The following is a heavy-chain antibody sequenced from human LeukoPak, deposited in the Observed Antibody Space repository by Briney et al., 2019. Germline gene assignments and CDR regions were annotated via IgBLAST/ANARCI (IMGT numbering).Heavy chain of an antibody. D-gene: IGHD4-17*01. J-gene: IGHJ4*02. V-gene: IGHV3-7*01. CDR3: ARGPDFGDRLDYFDY. Sequence: GGSLRLSCAASGFTFSRHWMGWVRQAPGKGLEGVASLKQDGSQYYVDSVKGRFFISRENAKNSVSLQMDSLRGEDTAVYYCARGPDFGDRLDYFDYWGQGTLVTVS. CDR1: GFTFSRHW. CDR2: LKQDGSQ.